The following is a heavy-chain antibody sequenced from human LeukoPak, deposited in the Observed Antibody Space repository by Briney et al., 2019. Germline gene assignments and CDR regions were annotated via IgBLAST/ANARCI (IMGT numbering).Heavy chain of an antibody. CDR2: LYLSGTT. D-gene: IGHD3-22*01. J-gene: IGHJ4*02. CDR3: AGLVGRYSSGLYYYYFDY. Sequence: SETLSLTCTVSGDSINSLDLWSWVRQPPGKGLEWIGGLYLSGTTHSSPSVKSRVTISIDKSKNQFFLNLSSVTAADTAVYYCAGLVGRYSSGLYYYYFDYWGQGTLVTVSS. CDR1: GDSINSLDL. V-gene: IGHV4-4*02.